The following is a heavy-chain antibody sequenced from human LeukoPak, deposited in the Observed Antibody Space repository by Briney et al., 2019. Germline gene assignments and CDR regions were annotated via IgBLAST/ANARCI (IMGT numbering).Heavy chain of an antibody. D-gene: IGHD3-22*01. CDR2: IYPGDSDT. CDR1: GYRFTKSW. CDR3: ARLRSDSSGPRDAFDI. Sequence: GESLRISCKGSGYRFTKSWIGWVRQMPGKGLEWMGIIYPGDSDTRYSPSFQGQVTISADKSISTAYLQWSSLKASDTAMYYCARLRSDSSGPRDAFDIWGQGTMVTVSS. V-gene: IGHV5-51*01. J-gene: IGHJ3*02.